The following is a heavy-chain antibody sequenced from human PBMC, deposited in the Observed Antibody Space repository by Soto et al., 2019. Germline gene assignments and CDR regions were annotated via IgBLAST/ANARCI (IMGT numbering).Heavy chain of an antibody. CDR1: GGTFSSYA. CDR3: ASRLGYYDNAFDY. Sequence: ASVKVSCKASGGTFSSYAISWVRQAPGQGLEWMGGIIPIFGTANYAQKFQGRVTITADKSTSTAYMELSSLRSEDTAVYYCASRLGYYDNAFDYWGQGPLVTVYS. V-gene: IGHV1-69*06. CDR2: IIPIFGTA. D-gene: IGHD3-22*01. J-gene: IGHJ4*02.